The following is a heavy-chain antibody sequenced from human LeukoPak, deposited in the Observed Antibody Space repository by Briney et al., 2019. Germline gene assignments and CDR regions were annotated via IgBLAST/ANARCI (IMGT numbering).Heavy chain of an antibody. D-gene: IGHD4-17*01. V-gene: IGHV3-15*01. CDR2: IKSKTDGGTT. Sequence: GGSLRLSCAASGFTFSNAWMSWVRQAPGKGLEWVGRIKSKTDGGTTDYAAPVKGRFTISRDDSKNTLYLQMNSLKTEDTAVYYCTTDGDPYYYYGMDVWGQGTTVTVSS. CDR3: TTDGDPYYYYGMDV. CDR1: GFTFSNAW. J-gene: IGHJ6*02.